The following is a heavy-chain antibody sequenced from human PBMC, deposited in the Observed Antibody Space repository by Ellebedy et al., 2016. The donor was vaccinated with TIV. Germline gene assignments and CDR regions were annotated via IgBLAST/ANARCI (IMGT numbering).Heavy chain of an antibody. J-gene: IGHJ4*02. CDR3: VRELTNYGSSSY. CDR2: INPKDGDT. CDR1: GYTFTGYY. V-gene: IGHV1-2*02. Sequence: AASVKVSCKASGYTFTGYYIHWVRQAPGQGLEWVGWINPKDGDTAYAQKLQGRLIMTGDTSITTAYMELSWLISDDTAVYYCVRELTNYGSSSYWGQGTLVTVSS. D-gene: IGHD3-22*01.